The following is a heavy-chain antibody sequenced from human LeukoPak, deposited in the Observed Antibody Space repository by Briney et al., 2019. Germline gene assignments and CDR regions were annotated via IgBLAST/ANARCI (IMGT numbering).Heavy chain of an antibody. Sequence: ASVKVSCKASGYTFTGYYMHWVRQAPGQGLEWMGWINPNSGGTNYAQKFQGWVTMTRDTSISTAYMELSRLRSDDTAVYYCARERSWGRGYSYGFDYWGQGTLVTVSS. V-gene: IGHV1-2*04. D-gene: IGHD5-18*01. CDR3: ARERSWGRGYSYGFDY. CDR1: GYTFTGYY. J-gene: IGHJ4*02. CDR2: INPNSGGT.